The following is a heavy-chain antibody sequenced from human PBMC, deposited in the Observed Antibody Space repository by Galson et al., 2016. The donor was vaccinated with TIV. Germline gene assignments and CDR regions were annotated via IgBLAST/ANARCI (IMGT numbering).Heavy chain of an antibody. CDR1: GYRFTNYW. J-gene: IGHJ5*02. Sequence: QSGAEVKKPGESLRISCKGSGYRFTNYWINWVRQMPGKGLEWMGRIDPSDSYTNYSPSFQGHVTISADKSISTAFLQWSSLRASDSAISYCARGVSAGSGWLDPWGQGPLVTVSS. CDR3: ARGVSAGSGWLDP. D-gene: IGHD2-8*01. V-gene: IGHV5-10-1*01. CDR2: IDPSDSYT.